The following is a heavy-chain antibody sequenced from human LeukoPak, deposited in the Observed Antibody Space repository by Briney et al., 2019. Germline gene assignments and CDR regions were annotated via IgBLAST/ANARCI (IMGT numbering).Heavy chain of an antibody. CDR3: AKQLGYCSDGSCYFPY. CDR1: GFSFNNAW. CDR2: ISNNGGYT. V-gene: IGHV3-23*01. J-gene: IGHJ4*02. Sequence: GSLRLSCTPSGTASGFSFNNAWMNWVRQAPGKGLEWVSAISNNGGYTYYADSVQGRFTISRDNSKSTLCLQMNSLRAEDTAVYYCAKQLGYCSDGSCYFPYWGQGTLVTVSS. D-gene: IGHD2-15*01.